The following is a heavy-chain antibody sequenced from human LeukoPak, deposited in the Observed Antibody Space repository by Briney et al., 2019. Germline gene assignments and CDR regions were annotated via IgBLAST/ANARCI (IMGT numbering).Heavy chain of an antibody. V-gene: IGHV1-69*04. CDR3: ARDHGLYSGYDSGDFDY. CDR1: GGTFSSYA. J-gene: IGHJ4*02. D-gene: IGHD5-12*01. CDR2: IIPILAIA. Sequence: GASVKVSCKSSGGTFSSYAISWVRQAPGQGLEWMGRIIPILAIANYAQKFQGRVTITADKSTRPVYIELSSLRSEDTAVYYCARDHGLYSGYDSGDFDYWGQGTLVTVSS.